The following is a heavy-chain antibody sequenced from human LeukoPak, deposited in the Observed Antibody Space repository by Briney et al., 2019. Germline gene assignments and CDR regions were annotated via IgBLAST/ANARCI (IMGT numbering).Heavy chain of an antibody. Sequence: PGGFLRLSCAASGFTFSSYAMSWVRQAPGKGLEWVSGISGSGGRTYYADSVKGRFTISRDNSKNTLFLQMNSLRAEDTAVYFCAKDGLNSCSSTTCPRYYYMDVWGKGTTVTVSS. J-gene: IGHJ6*03. D-gene: IGHD2-2*01. V-gene: IGHV3-23*01. CDR2: ISGSGGRT. CDR3: AKDGLNSCSSTTCPRYYYMDV. CDR1: GFTFSSYA.